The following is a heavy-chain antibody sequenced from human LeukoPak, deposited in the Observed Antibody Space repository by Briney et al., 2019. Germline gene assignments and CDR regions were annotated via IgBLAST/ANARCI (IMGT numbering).Heavy chain of an antibody. J-gene: IGHJ6*04. CDR1: GGSISGYT. CDR3: ARDCTRTSCYLPDV. D-gene: IGHD2-2*01. CDR2: MHSTGSA. Sequence: SETLSLTCTVSGGSISGYTWSWIRQPPGKGLEWVGYMHSTGSADYSPSLKGRVTISVDTSNNQFFLRLNSVTAATTAIYFCARDCTRTSCYLPDVWGTGTTVTVSS. V-gene: IGHV4-59*01.